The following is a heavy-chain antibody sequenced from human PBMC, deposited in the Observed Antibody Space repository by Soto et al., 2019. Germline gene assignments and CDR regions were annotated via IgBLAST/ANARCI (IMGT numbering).Heavy chain of an antibody. Sequence: EVQLVESGGDLVQPGESLRLSCMASGFTFSGFWMAWVRQVPGKGLEWVANLKGDGSKENYVDSVKGRFTISRDNAKNSLSLQMNSLRAEDTALYYCARDMNYGLLSVYYDVFDTWGQGTMVTVSS. CDR1: GFTFSGFW. CDR3: ARDMNYGLLSVYYDVFDT. V-gene: IGHV3-7*01. D-gene: IGHD3-3*01. CDR2: LKGDGSKE. J-gene: IGHJ3*02.